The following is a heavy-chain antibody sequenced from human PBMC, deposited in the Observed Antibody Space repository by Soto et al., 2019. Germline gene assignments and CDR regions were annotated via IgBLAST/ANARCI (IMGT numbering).Heavy chain of an antibody. CDR1: GFTFGDYA. Sequence: EVQLVESGGGLVQPGRSLRLSCTASGFTFGDYAMSWVRQAPGKGLEWVGFIRSKAYGGTTEYAASVKGRFTISRDDSKSIAYLQMNSLKTEDTAVYYCTRATARGEKAYFWSGYVLDYWGQGTLVTVSS. V-gene: IGHV3-49*04. J-gene: IGHJ4*02. CDR3: TRATARGEKAYFWSGYVLDY. CDR2: IRSKAYGGTT. D-gene: IGHD3-3*01.